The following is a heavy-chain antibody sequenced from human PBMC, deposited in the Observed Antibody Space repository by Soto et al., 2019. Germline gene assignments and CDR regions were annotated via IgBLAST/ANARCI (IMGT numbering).Heavy chain of an antibody. Sequence: PSETLSLTCTVSGGSISSYYWSWIRQPPGKGLEWIGYIYYSGSTNYNPSLKSRVTISVDTSKNQFSLKLSSVTAADTAVYYCAREVAGTGGGSDYWGQGTLVTVSS. CDR3: AREVAGTGGGSDY. D-gene: IGHD6-19*01. CDR2: IYYSGST. J-gene: IGHJ4*02. V-gene: IGHV4-59*08. CDR1: GGSISSYY.